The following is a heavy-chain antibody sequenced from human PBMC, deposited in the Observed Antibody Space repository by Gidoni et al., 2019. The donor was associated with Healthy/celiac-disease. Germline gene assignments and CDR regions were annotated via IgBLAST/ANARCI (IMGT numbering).Heavy chain of an antibody. CDR1: GFTFSSYG. CDR2: ISYDGSNK. J-gene: IGHJ4*02. Sequence: QVQLVESGGGVVQPGRSLRLSCAASGFTFSSYGMPWVRQAPGKGLEWVAVISYDGSNKYYADSVKGRFTISRDNSKNTLYLQMNSLRAEDTAVYYCAKDLNADYDFWSGYHPLSDWGQGTLVTVSS. CDR3: AKDLNADYDFWSGYHPLSD. D-gene: IGHD3-3*01. V-gene: IGHV3-30*18.